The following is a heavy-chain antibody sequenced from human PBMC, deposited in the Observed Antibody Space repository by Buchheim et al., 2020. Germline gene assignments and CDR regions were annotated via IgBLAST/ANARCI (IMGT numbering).Heavy chain of an antibody. J-gene: IGHJ6*02. CDR3: ARDESPGYCSGGSCYGDYYYGMDV. Sequence: QVQLVQSGAEVKKPGASVKVSCKASGYTFTGYYMHWVRQAPGQGLEWMGWINPNSGGTNYAQKFQGWVTMTRDTSISTAYMELSRLRSDDTAVYYCARDESPGYCSGGSCYGDYYYGMDVWGQGTT. CDR2: INPNSGGT. CDR1: GYTFTGYY. V-gene: IGHV1-2*04. D-gene: IGHD2-15*01.